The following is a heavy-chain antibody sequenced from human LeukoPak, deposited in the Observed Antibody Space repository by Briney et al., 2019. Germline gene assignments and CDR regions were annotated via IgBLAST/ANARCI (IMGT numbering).Heavy chain of an antibody. CDR1: GFTFSSYA. D-gene: IGHD4-17*01. J-gene: IGHJ4*02. CDR3: GKERDGDYALFDY. Sequence: GGSLRLCCAASGFTFSSYAMSWVRQAPGKELVWVARIESDGSRTTYAESVKGRFTISRDNAKNSLYLQMNSLRAEDTALYYCGKERDGDYALFDYWGQGTLVTVSS. V-gene: IGHV3-74*03. CDR2: IESDGSRT.